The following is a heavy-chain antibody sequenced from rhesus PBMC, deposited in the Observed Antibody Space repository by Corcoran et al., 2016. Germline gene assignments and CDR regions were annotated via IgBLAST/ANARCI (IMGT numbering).Heavy chain of an antibody. CDR2: FYGNSAST. D-gene: IGHD3-28*01. Sequence: QVQLQQWGEGLVKPSETLSLTCAVYGGSISGYYYWSWIRQPPGKGLEWIGYFYGNSASTNYNPSLMNLVTISKDTSKNQFSLKRSSVTAADTAVYYCARGPPYYYDSGYYVPEYFEFWGQGALVTVSS. CDR1: GGSISGYYY. J-gene: IGHJ1*01. CDR3: ARGPPYYYDSGYYVPEYFEF. V-gene: IGHV4-73*01.